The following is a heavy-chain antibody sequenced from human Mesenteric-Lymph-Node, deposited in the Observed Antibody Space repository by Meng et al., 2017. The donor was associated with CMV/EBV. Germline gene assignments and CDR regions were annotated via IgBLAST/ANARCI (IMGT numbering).Heavy chain of an antibody. Sequence: QVQLVQSRAEVGKPGASVMVSCKASVYTFTDFYIHWVRQAPGQGLEWMGRINPNSGVSNSAQNFQGRVTMTRDTSISTAYMELGRLTSDGTAVYYCARDNVNPEGFDPWGQGTLVTVSS. D-gene: IGHD2/OR15-2a*01. V-gene: IGHV1-2*06. CDR1: VYTFTDFY. CDR2: INPNSGVS. J-gene: IGHJ5*02. CDR3: ARDNVNPEGFDP.